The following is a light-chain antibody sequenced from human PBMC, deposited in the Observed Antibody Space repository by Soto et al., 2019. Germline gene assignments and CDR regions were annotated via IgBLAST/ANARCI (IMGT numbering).Light chain of an antibody. CDR3: LQHNSYPIT. Sequence: DIQMTQSPSTLSASVGDRVTITCRASQSISSWLAWYQQKPGKAPKLLIYDASTLQSGVPSRFSGRRSGTEFTLSISSLQPDDFATYYCLQHNSYPITFGQGTRLEIK. CDR1: QSISSW. CDR2: DAS. V-gene: IGKV1-5*01. J-gene: IGKJ5*01.